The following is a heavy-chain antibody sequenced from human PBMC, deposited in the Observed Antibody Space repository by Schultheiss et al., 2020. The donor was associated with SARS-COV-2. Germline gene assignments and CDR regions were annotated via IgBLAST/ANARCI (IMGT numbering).Heavy chain of an antibody. V-gene: IGHV3-30*03. CDR2: ISYDGSNK. J-gene: IGHJ5*02. CDR3: ARARGVEMATIGP. CDR1: GFTFSSYG. D-gene: IGHD5-24*01. Sequence: GESLKISCAASGFTFSSYGMHWVRQAPGKGLEWVAVISYDGSNKYYADSVKGRFTISRDNSKNTLYLQMNSLRAEDTAVYYCARARGVEMATIGPWGQGTLVTVSS.